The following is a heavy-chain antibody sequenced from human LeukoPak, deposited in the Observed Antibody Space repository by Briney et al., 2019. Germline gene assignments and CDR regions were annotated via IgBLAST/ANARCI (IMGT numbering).Heavy chain of an antibody. D-gene: IGHD3-10*01. CDR1: GFNVAAYA. J-gene: IGHJ4*02. CDR2: ISGDSDNR. V-gene: IGHV3-43*02. CDR3: AIAYESGSFYRAFAY. Sequence: GGSLRLSCAASGFNVAAYAMYWVRQLPGKSLEWVSLISGDSDNRYSAASVKGRFTISRDNSKNSSYLQMNSLTAEDTALYYCAIAYESGSFYRAFAYWGQGALVTVSS.